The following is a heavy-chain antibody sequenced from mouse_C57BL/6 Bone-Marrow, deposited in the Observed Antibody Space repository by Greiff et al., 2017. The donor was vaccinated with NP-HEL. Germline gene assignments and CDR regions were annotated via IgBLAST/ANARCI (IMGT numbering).Heavy chain of an antibody. D-gene: IGHD4-1*01. Sequence: QVQLQQPGAELVKPGASVKLSCKASGYTFTSYWMHWVKQRPGQGLEWIGMIHPNSGSTNYNEKFKSKATLTVDKSSSTAYMQLRSMTSEDSAVYYCARINWAWFAYWGQGTLVTVSA. CDR3: ARINWAWFAY. V-gene: IGHV1-64*01. J-gene: IGHJ3*01. CDR1: GYTFTSYW. CDR2: IHPNSGST.